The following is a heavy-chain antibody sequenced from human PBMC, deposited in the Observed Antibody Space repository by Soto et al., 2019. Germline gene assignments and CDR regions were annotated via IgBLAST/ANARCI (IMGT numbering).Heavy chain of an antibody. Sequence: LRLSCATSGFTFSDYWMSWVRQAPGKWPEWVASIKQDGSQQDYDDSVKGRFTISRDNAKNSVYLQVNRLRVEDTAVYYCARDSLVMGYYFDYWGQGTQVTVSS. J-gene: IGHJ4*02. CDR2: IKQDGSQQ. D-gene: IGHD3-9*01. V-gene: IGHV3-7*03. CDR3: ARDSLVMGYYFDY. CDR1: GFTFSDYW.